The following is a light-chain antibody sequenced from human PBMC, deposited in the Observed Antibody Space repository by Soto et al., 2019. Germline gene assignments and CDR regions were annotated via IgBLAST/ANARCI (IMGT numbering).Light chain of an antibody. CDR3: SSYTSSSTLV. Sequence: QSALTQPASVSGSPGQSITISCTGTSSDVGGYNYLSWYQQHPGKAPKLMIYEVSNRPSGVSNRFSGSKSGNTASLTISGLQAEDEADYYCSSYTSSSTLVFGGGTKLTDL. V-gene: IGLV2-14*01. J-gene: IGLJ3*02. CDR2: EVS. CDR1: SSDVGGYNY.